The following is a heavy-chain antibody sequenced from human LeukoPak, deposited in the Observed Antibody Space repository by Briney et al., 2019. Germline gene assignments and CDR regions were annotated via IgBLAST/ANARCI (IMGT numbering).Heavy chain of an antibody. CDR2: ISVSDDST. CDR1: GFTSSDYT. V-gene: IGHV3-23*01. J-gene: IGHJ4*02. Sequence: GGSLRLSCAASGFTSSDYTMNWVRQSPGRGLEGVSGISVSDDSTYYVDSVKGRFTLSRDKSNNMLYLQMNSLRVEDTAVYFCARDRYCVSTNCPYDCWGQGTPVTVSS. D-gene: IGHD2-2*01. CDR3: ARDRYCVSTNCPYDC.